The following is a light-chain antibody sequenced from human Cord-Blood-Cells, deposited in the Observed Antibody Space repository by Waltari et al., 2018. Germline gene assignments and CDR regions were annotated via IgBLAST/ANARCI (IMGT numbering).Light chain of an antibody. V-gene: IGKV3-20*01. J-gene: IGKJ2*01. CDR2: GAS. CDR3: QQYGSSPT. CDR1: QGVSSSY. Sequence: EIVLTQSPGTLSFSPGERATLTCRASQGVSSSYLAWYQQKPGQAPRLLIYGASSRATGIPDRFSGSGSGTDFTLTISRLEPEDFAVDYCQQYGSSPTFGQGTKLEIK.